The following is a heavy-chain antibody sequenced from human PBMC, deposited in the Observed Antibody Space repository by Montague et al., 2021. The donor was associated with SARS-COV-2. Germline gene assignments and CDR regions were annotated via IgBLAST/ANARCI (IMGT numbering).Heavy chain of an antibody. CDR1: GGTISSNY. J-gene: IGHJ4*01. CDR3: ARQRGPPTISSYFDF. D-gene: IGHD1-26*01. V-gene: IGHV4-59*13. Sequence: SETLSLTCTVSGGTISSNYWSWVRHAPGTGLEWMGFIYYSWTTDYNPSLNSRVTLSVDTSKNQFFLALRSVTLAGTAMYYCARQRGPPTISSYFDFWGHGTLVTVSS. CDR2: IYYSWTT.